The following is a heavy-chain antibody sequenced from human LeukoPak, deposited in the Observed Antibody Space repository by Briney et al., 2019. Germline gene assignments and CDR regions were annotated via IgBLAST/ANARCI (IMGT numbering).Heavy chain of an antibody. D-gene: IGHD2-2*01. Sequence: PGGSLRLSCAASGFTFSSYSMSWVRQAPGKGLEWVSSISSSSSYIYYADSVKSRFTISRDNAKNSLYLQMNSLRAEDTAVYYCARDGCSSTSCYYYYMDVWGKGTTVTVSS. J-gene: IGHJ6*03. CDR3: ARDGCSSTSCYYYYMDV. CDR1: GFTFSSYS. V-gene: IGHV3-21*01. CDR2: ISSSSSYI.